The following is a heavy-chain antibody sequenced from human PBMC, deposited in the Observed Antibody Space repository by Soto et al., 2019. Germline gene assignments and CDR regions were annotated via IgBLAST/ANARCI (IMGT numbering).Heavy chain of an antibody. CDR2: ISGSGGST. V-gene: IGHV3-23*01. CDR1: GFTFSSYA. J-gene: IGHJ6*02. D-gene: IGHD5-12*01. CDR3: ARAGSYAIEMATIVFGSLGMDV. Sequence: GGSLSLSCAASGFTFSSYAMSWVRQAPGKGLEWVSAISGSGGSTYYADSVKGRFTISRDNSKNTLYLQMNSLRAEDTAVYYCARAGSYAIEMATIVFGSLGMDVWGQGTTVTVSS.